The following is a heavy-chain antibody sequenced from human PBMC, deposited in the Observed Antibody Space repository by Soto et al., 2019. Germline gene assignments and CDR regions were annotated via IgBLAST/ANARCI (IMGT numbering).Heavy chain of an antibody. CDR3: AAEGGLAMSGGNYSYYGMDV. J-gene: IGHJ6*02. D-gene: IGHD2-15*01. V-gene: IGHV1-58*01. CDR1: GFTFTSSA. CDR2: IVVGSGNT. Sequence: GASVQVSGEAAGFTFTSSALQCERQARGQLVAGIGWIVVGSGNTNYAQKFQERVTITRDMYTSTAYMVLRSLRSEDTAVYYCAAEGGLAMSGGNYSYYGMDVWGQGATVPVSS.